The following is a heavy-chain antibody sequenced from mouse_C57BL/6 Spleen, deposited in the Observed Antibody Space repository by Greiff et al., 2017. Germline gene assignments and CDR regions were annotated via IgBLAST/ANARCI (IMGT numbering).Heavy chain of an antibody. CDR1: GYTFTDYE. J-gene: IGHJ2*01. D-gene: IGHD3-1*01. CDR2: IYPETGGT. CDR3: TTSLGY. V-gene: IGHV1-15*01. Sequence: VQLQESGAELVRPGASVTLSCKASGYTFTDYEMHWVKQTPVHGLEWIGAIYPETGGTADNQKFKGKAILTADKSSSTAYMEPRSLTSEDSAVYYFTTSLGYWGQGTTLTVSS.